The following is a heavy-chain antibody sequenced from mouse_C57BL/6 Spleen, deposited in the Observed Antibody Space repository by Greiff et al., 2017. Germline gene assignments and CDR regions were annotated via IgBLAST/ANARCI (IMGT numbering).Heavy chain of an antibody. Sequence: QVQLQQPGAELVRPGSSVKLSCKASGYTFTSYWMDWVKQRPGQGLEWIGNIYPSDSETHYNQKFKDKATLTVDKSSSTAYMQLSSLTSEDSAVYYCARGGERRYSDVWGTGTTLTVSS. CDR3: ARGGERRYSDV. CDR2: IYPSDSET. J-gene: IGHJ1*03. CDR1: GYTFTSYW. V-gene: IGHV1-61*01.